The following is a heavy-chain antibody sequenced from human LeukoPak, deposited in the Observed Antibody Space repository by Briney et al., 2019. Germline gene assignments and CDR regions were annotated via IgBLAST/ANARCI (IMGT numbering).Heavy chain of an antibody. CDR1: GYTFTGYY. Sequence: ASVTVSFTASGYTFTGYYMHWVRQAPGQGLEWMGWINPNSGGTNYSQKFQGRVTMTRDTSISTAYMELSRLRSDDTAVYYCARDRGVDYCSGGSCSHYYYYMDVWGKGTTVTISS. D-gene: IGHD2-15*01. CDR3: ARDRGVDYCSGGSCSHYYYYMDV. V-gene: IGHV1-2*02. J-gene: IGHJ6*03. CDR2: INPNSGGT.